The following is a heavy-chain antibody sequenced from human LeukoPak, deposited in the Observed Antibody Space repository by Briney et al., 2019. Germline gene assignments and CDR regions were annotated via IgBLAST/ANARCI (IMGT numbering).Heavy chain of an antibody. Sequence: GGSLRLSCAASGFTFSSYWMHWVRQAPGKGLVWVSRINTDGSSTSYADSVKGRFTISRDNSKNTLYLQMNSLRAEDTAVYYCARDEYSSSSLGYWGQGTLVTVSS. D-gene: IGHD6-6*01. CDR3: ARDEYSSSSLGY. CDR1: GFTFSSYW. J-gene: IGHJ4*02. V-gene: IGHV3-74*01. CDR2: INTDGSST.